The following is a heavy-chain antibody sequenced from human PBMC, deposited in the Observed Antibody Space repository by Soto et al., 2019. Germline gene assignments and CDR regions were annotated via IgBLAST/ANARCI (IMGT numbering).Heavy chain of an antibody. CDR1: GYTFTSYA. CDR3: AKVQAIGYCSGGSCYSPFDY. CDR2: INPDNGNT. J-gene: IGHJ4*02. V-gene: IGHV1-3*01. D-gene: IGHD2-15*01. Sequence: QVQLVQSGAEVRKPGASVKASCKASGYTFTSYAIHWVRQAPGQRLEWMGWINPDNGNTKYSQKFQGRVTITRDTSAITVYMELSSLRSEYTAVYYCAKVQAIGYCSGGSCYSPFDYWGRGTLVTVSS.